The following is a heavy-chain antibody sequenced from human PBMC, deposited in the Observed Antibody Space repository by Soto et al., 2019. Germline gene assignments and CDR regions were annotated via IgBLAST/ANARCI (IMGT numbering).Heavy chain of an antibody. Sequence: QVQLQESGPGLVKPSETLSLTCSVSGGSIGSYYWSWIRQPPGKGLEWIGYIYYSGSTNYNPSLKSRVTIPVDTSKNQFSMKLSSVTAADTAVYYCARGAWRQIDYWGQGTLVTVSS. CDR1: GGSIGSYY. D-gene: IGHD3-3*01. V-gene: IGHV4-59*08. J-gene: IGHJ4*02. CDR2: IYYSGST. CDR3: ARGAWRQIDY.